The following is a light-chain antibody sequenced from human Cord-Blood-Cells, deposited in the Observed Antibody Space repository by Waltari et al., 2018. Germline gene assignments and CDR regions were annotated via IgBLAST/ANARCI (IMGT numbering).Light chain of an antibody. Sequence: AIRMTQSPSSFSASTGDRVTITCRASQGISSHLAWYQQNPGKAPKLLIYAASTLQSGVPSRFSGSGSGTDFTLTISCLQSEDFATYYCQQYYSYPQTFGQGTKVEIK. CDR3: QQYYSYPQT. J-gene: IGKJ1*01. V-gene: IGKV1-8*01. CDR2: AAS. CDR1: QGISSH.